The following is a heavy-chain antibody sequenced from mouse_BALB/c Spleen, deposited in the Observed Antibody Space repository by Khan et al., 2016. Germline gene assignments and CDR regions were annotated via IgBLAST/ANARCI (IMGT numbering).Heavy chain of an antibody. CDR1: GYTFTSYV. CDR2: INPYNDGT. D-gene: IGHD1-1*01. V-gene: IGHV1S136*01. J-gene: IGHJ3*01. Sequence: VQLKQSGPELVKPGASVKMSCKASGYTFTSYVMHWVKQKPGQGLEWIGYINPYNDGTKYNEKFKGKATLTSDKSSSTAYMELSSLTSEDSAVYYCARRGYYGSSYAWFAYWGQGTLVTVSA. CDR3: ARRGYYGSSYAWFAY.